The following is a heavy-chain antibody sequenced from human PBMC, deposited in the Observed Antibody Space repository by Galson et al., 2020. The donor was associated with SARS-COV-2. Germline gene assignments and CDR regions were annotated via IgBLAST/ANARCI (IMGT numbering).Heavy chain of an antibody. CDR1: RFPFSSYW. J-gene: IGHJ4*02. CDR2: IKQDGSEK. D-gene: IGHD6-13*01. V-gene: IGHV3-7*01. CDR3: ARVGSSSWYFDY. Sequence: SPKIPPAASRFPFSSYWMSWVRQAPVKGLEWVANIKQDGSEKNYVYSVKGRFTSSRDNAKNSLYLQMNSLRAVDTDVYYCARVGSSSWYFDYWGQGTLVTVSS.